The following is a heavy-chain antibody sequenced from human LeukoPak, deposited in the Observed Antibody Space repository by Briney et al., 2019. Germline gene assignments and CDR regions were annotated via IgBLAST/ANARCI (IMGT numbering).Heavy chain of an antibody. CDR3: ARGGWAVGATTPPFDY. V-gene: IGHV1-46*01. D-gene: IGHD1-26*01. J-gene: IGHJ4*02. Sequence: ASVKVSCKASGYTFTSYYMHWVRQAPGQGLEWMGIINPSGGSTSYAQKFQGRVTMTRDTSTSTVYMELSSLRSEDTAVYYCARGGWAVGATTPPFDYWGQGTLVTVSS. CDR1: GYTFTSYY. CDR2: INPSGGST.